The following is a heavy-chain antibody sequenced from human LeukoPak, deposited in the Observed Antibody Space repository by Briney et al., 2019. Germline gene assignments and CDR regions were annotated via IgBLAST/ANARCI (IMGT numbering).Heavy chain of an antibody. D-gene: IGHD4-17*01. CDR2: ISSSSYI. CDR3: ARGPYGDSPKAFDY. CDR1: GFTFSSYS. J-gene: IGHJ4*02. Sequence: PGGSLRLSCAASGFTFSSYSMNWVRQAPGKWLEWVSSISSSSYIYYADSVKGRFTISRDNAKNSLYLQMNSLRAEDTAVYYCARGPYGDSPKAFDYWGQGTLVTVSS. V-gene: IGHV3-21*01.